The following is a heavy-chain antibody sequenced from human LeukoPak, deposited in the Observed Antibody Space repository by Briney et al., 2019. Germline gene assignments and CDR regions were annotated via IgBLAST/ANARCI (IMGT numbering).Heavy chain of an antibody. D-gene: IGHD6-13*01. Sequence: SEILSLTCTVSGGSISISTYYWGWIRQPPGKGLEWIGCIYSSGNTYYNSSLKSRVTIYLDTSKNQFSLFLSSVTAADTAVYSCARHTPIYSSSPNQWGQGTLVTVS. CDR3: ARHTPIYSSSPNQ. CDR2: IYSSGNT. CDR1: GGSISISTYY. J-gene: IGHJ1*01. V-gene: IGHV4-39*01.